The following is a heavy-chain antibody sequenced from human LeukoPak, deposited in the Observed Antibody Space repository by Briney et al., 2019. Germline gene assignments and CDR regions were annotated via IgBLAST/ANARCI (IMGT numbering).Heavy chain of an antibody. J-gene: IGHJ4*02. CDR3: ARVPLYYYDSSGFVTLFDY. V-gene: IGHV4-34*01. D-gene: IGHD3-22*01. Sequence: SETLSLTCAVYGGSFSGYYRSWIRQPPGKGLEWIGEINHSGSTNYNPSLKSRVTISVDTSKNQFSLKLSSVTAADTAVYYCARVPLYYYDSSGFVTLFDYWGQGTLVTVSS. CDR2: INHSGST. CDR1: GGSFSGYY.